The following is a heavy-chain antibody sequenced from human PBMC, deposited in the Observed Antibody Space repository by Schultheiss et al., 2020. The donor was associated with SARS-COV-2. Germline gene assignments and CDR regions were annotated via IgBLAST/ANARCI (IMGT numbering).Heavy chain of an antibody. CDR2: ISSNGGST. Sequence: GGSLRLSCAASGFTFSSYAMSWVRQAPGKGLEYVSAISSNGGSTYYADSVKGRFTISRDNSKNTLYLQMSSLRAEDTAVYYCVKGGVGATTHFDYWGQGTLVTVSS. V-gene: IGHV3-64D*06. D-gene: IGHD1-26*01. CDR1: GFTFSSYA. J-gene: IGHJ4*02. CDR3: VKGGVGATTHFDY.